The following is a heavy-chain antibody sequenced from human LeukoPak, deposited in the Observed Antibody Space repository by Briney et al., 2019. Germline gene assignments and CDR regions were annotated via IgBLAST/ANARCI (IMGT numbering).Heavy chain of an antibody. D-gene: IGHD5-12*01. CDR1: GDTFNSYA. Sequence: SVNVSCTASGDTFNSYAISWVRQAPGQGLEWMGRIIPILALTNYAQKFQGRVTITADKSTSTAYMELSSLRSDDTAVYYCARGERDSYENYFDYWGQGTLVTVSS. V-gene: IGHV1-69*04. J-gene: IGHJ4*02. CDR3: ARGERDSYENYFDY. CDR2: IIPILALT.